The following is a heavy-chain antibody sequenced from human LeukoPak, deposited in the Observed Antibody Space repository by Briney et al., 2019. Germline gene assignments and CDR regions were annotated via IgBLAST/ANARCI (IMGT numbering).Heavy chain of an antibody. CDR1: EYAFTSYD. CDR3: ARGGYYSSSSRFHF. Sequence: GASVKVSCKASEYAFTSYDINWVRQATGQGLEWMGWMNPNSGNTGYARQFQGRVTITWNTSMTTAYMELSSLRSEDTAVYYCARGGYYSSSSRFHFWGQGTLVTVSS. D-gene: IGHD6-6*01. CDR2: MNPNSGNT. V-gene: IGHV1-8*03. J-gene: IGHJ4*02.